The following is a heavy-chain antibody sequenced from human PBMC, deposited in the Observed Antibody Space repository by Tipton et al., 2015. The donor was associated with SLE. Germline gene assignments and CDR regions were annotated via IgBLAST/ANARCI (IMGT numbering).Heavy chain of an antibody. CDR2: INHSGST. CDR3: ARSISGSYYAFDY. D-gene: IGHD1-26*01. CDR1: GGSFSGYY. V-gene: IGHV4-34*01. Sequence: TLSLTCAVYGGSFSGYYWSWIRQPPGKGLEWIGEINHSGSTNYNPSLKSRVTISVDTSKNQFSLKLSSVTAADTAVYYCARSISGSYYAFDYWGQGTLVTVSS. J-gene: IGHJ4*02.